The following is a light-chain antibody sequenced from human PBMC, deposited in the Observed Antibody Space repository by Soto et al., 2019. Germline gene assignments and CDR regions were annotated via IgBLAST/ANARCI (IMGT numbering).Light chain of an antibody. CDR2: GAS. CDR1: QSFSSN. Sequence: ERVMTKSRATLSVSPGEIASLSCRASQSFSSNLTWFQQKPGQAPRLLISGASTRATGIPARFSGSGSGTEFTLTISSLQSEDLAVYYCQQYNSWPPITFGQGTRLEIK. CDR3: QQYNSWPPIT. J-gene: IGKJ5*01. V-gene: IGKV3-15*01.